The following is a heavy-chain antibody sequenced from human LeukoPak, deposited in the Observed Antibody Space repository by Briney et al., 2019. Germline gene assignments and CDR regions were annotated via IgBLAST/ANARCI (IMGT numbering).Heavy chain of an antibody. Sequence: SETLSLTCTVSGGSISSYYWSWIRQPPGKGLEWIGYIYYSGSTYYNPSLKSRVTISVDTSKNQFSLKLSSVTAADTAVYYCAREDYGDSFDYWGQGTLVTVSS. V-gene: IGHV4-59*12. CDR1: GGSISSYY. D-gene: IGHD4-17*01. CDR3: AREDYGDSFDY. CDR2: IYYSGST. J-gene: IGHJ4*02.